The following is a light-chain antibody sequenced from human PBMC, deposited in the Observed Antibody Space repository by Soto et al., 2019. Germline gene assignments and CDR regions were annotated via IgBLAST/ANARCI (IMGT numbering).Light chain of an antibody. CDR3: AAWDDSLNTYV. Sequence: QSALTQPTSASGTPGQRVTISCSGSSFNIGTYNVNWYRQLPGTASKLLIHNNNERPSGVPDRFSGSKSGTSASLAISGLQSEDEADYYCAAWDDSLNTYVFGLGTKVTV. J-gene: IGLJ1*01. CDR2: NNN. V-gene: IGLV1-44*01. CDR1: SFNIGTYN.